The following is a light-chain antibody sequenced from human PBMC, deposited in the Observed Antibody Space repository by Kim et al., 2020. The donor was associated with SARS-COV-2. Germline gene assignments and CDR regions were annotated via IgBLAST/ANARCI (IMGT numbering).Light chain of an antibody. Sequence: SASVGDRVTITCRASQAIRYDLAWYQQKPGKAPTRLIYAASSLQSGVPSRFSGSGSGTEFTLTISSLQPEDFATYYCLQHNTYPLTFGGGTKLEI. V-gene: IGKV1-17*01. J-gene: IGKJ4*01. CDR2: AAS. CDR3: LQHNTYPLT. CDR1: QAIRYD.